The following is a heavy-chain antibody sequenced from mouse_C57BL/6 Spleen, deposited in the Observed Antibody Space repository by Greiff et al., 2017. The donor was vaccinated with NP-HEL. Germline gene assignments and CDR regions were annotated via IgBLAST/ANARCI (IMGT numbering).Heavy chain of an antibody. J-gene: IGHJ3*01. D-gene: IGHD2-4*01. CDR1: GYTFTGYW. CDR2: ILPGSGST. CDR3: VCGSYYDYDVGFAD. Sequence: VQLQQSGAELMKPGASVKLSCKATGYTFTGYWIEWVKQRPGHGLEWIGEILPGSGSTNYNEKFKGKATFTADTSTNTAYMQLSSLTTEDSAIYYCVCGSYYDYDVGFADWGQGTLVTVSA. V-gene: IGHV1-9*01.